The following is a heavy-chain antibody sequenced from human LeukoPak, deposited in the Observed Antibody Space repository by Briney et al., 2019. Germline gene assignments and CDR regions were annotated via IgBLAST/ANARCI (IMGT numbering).Heavy chain of an antibody. CDR2: INHSGST. D-gene: IGHD4-17*01. Sequence: SETLSLTCTVSGGSISSGGYYWSWIRQPPGKGLEWIGEINHSGSTNYNPSLKSRVTISVDTSKNQFSLKLSSVTAADTAVYYCARVPPYGDYRWYFDYWGQGTLVTVSS. J-gene: IGHJ4*02. V-gene: IGHV4-39*07. CDR3: ARVPPYGDYRWYFDY. CDR1: GGSISSGGYY.